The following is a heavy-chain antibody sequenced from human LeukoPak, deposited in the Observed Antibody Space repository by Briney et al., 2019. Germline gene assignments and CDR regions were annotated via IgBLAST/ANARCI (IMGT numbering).Heavy chain of an antibody. J-gene: IGHJ3*02. CDR1: GGSFSGYY. Sequence: SETLSLTCAVYGGSFSGYYWSWIRQPPGKGLEWIGEINHSGSTNYNPSLKSRVTISVDTSRNQFSLKLSSVTAADTAVYYCARDYYDSSGDAFDIWGQGTMVTVSS. D-gene: IGHD3-22*01. V-gene: IGHV4-34*01. CDR3: ARDYYDSSGDAFDI. CDR2: INHSGST.